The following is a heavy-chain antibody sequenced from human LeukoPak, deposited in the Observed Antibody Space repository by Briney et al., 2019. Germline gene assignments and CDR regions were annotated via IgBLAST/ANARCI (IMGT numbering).Heavy chain of an antibody. CDR3: ARGYSSGWFGWFDP. D-gene: IGHD6-19*01. J-gene: IGHJ5*02. CDR2: MNPNSGNT. V-gene: IGHV1-8*03. Sequence: ASVKVSCKASGYTFTSYDINWVRQATGQGLEWMGWMNPNSGNTGYAQKFQGRVTITRNTSISTAYMELSSLRSEDTAVYYCARGYSSGWFGWFDPWGQGTLVTVSS. CDR1: GYTFTSYD.